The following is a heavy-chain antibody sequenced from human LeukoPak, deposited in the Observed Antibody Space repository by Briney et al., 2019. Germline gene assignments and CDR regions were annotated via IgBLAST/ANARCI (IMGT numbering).Heavy chain of an antibody. V-gene: IGHV3-20*04. D-gene: IGHD4-17*01. CDR3: ASAPGAATVSGIDY. CDR2: INWNGGTT. CDR1: GFTFDDYA. J-gene: IGHJ4*02. Sequence: GGSLTLSCAASGFTFDDYAMSWVRQAPGKGLEWVSGINWNGGTTHYVDSLKGRFTISRDNAQNSLYLQMNSLRAEDTAFYYFASAPGAATVSGIDYWGQGTLVTVSS.